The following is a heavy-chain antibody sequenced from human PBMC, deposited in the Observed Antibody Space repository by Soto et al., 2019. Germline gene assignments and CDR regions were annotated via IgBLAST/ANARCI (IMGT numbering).Heavy chain of an antibody. CDR2: ISYDGSIK. J-gene: IGHJ6*02. V-gene: IGHV3-30*18. CDR1: GFTFSSYG. D-gene: IGHD2-2*02. CDR3: AKDRGIVLVPAAISGMDV. Sequence: QVQLVESGGGVVQPGRSLRLSCAASGFTFSSYGMHWVRQAPGKGLEWVAVISYDGSIKYFADSVKGRFTISRDNSKNTLYLQMNSLRVDDTAVYYCAKDRGIVLVPAAISGMDVWGQGTTVTVSS.